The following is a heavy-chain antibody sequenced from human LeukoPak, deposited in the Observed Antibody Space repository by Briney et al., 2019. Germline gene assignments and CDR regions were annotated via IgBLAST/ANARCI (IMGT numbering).Heavy chain of an antibody. Sequence: GGSLRLSCEASGFTFTSNTMNWVRQAPGKGLEWVSGITGSGGATYYAKSVEGRFTISRDSSKNTLYLQMDSLRAEDTAIYYCAKDLRGTYSAGLEYWGQGTLVTVSS. CDR2: ITGSGGAT. CDR3: AKDLRGTYSAGLEY. D-gene: IGHD1-26*01. V-gene: IGHV3-23*01. J-gene: IGHJ4*02. CDR1: GFTFTSNT.